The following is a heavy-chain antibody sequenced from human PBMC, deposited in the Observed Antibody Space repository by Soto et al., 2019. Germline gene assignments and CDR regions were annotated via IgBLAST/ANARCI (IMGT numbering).Heavy chain of an antibody. J-gene: IGHJ4*02. D-gene: IGHD3-22*01. CDR1: GFTFDDYT. V-gene: IGHV3-43*01. CDR3: AKDLYYYDSSGAFDY. Sequence: PGGSLRLSCAASGFTFDDYTMHWVRQAPGKGLEWVSLISWDGGSTYYADSVKGRFTISRDNSKNSLYLQMNSLRTEDTALYYCAKDLYYYDSSGAFDYWGQGTLVTVSS. CDR2: ISWDGGST.